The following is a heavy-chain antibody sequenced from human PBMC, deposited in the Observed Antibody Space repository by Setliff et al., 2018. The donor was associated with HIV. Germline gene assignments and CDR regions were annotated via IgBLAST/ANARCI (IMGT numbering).Heavy chain of an antibody. CDR1: GGSISSDDYY. CDR3: ARVASGYDYGWLDP. Sequence: PSETLSLTCTVSGGSISSDDYYWNWIRQPPGKGLEWIGYITYSGSAYYNPSLKSRVTISIDTSNNQISLRLSSVTAEDTAVYYCARVASGYDYGWLDPWGQGTLVTVSS. J-gene: IGHJ5*02. V-gene: IGHV4-30-4*08. D-gene: IGHD5-12*01. CDR2: ITYSGSA.